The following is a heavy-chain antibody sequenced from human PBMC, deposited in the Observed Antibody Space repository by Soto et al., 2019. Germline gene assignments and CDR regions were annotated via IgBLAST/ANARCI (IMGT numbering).Heavy chain of an antibody. CDR2: IGTAGDT. J-gene: IGHJ6*02. V-gene: IGHV3-13*01. CDR1: GFTFSSYD. CDR3: ARAVRYCSGGSCYFLSGMDV. Sequence: CASSGFTFSSYDMHWVRQATGKGLEWVSAIGTAGDTYYPGSVKGRFTISRENAKNSLYLQMNSLRAEDTAVYYCARAVRYCSGGSCYFLSGMDVWGQGTTVTVSS. D-gene: IGHD2-15*01.